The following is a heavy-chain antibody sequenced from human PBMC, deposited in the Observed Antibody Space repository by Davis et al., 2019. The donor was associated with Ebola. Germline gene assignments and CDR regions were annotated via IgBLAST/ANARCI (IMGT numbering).Heavy chain of an antibody. CDR2: ISGSGGST. CDR3: AKDAGSSGYLRADY. Sequence: GESLKISCAASGFTFSSYAMSWLRQAPGKGLEWVSAISGSGGSTYYADSVKGRFTISRDNSKNTLYLQVNSLRAEDTAVYHCAKDAGSSGYLRADYWGQGNLVTVSS. CDR1: GFTFSSYA. D-gene: IGHD3-22*01. V-gene: IGHV3-23*01. J-gene: IGHJ4*02.